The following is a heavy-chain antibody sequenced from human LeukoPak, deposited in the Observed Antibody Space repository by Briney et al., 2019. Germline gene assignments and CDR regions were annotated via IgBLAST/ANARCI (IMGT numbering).Heavy chain of an antibody. V-gene: IGHV1-46*01. CDR3: ARNLMQFTGLAY. CDR2: INPSGGSI. CDR1: GDTFTTSY. Sequence: ASVKVSCKASGDTFTTSYMYWVRQAPGQGLEWMGAINPSGGSITYAQQFQGRVSMTRDLSTSTVYMELSSLRSEDTAVYYCARNLMQFTGLAYWGQGTLVTVSS. D-gene: IGHD2-8*02. J-gene: IGHJ4*02.